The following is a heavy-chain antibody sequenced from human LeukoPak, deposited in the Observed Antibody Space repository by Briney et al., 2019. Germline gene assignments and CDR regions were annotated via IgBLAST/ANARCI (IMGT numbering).Heavy chain of an antibody. CDR2: ISASGGST. CDR3: AKRPPGYCTGVSGYFDY. V-gene: IGHV3-23*01. J-gene: IGHJ4*02. D-gene: IGHD2-8*02. Sequence: GGSLRLSCAASGFTFSSYDMSWVRQAPGKGLEWVSGISASGGSTYYADSVKGRFTISRDNSKNTLYLQVSSLRAEDTAVYYCAKRPPGYCTGVSGYFDYWGQGTLVTVSS. CDR1: GFTFSSYD.